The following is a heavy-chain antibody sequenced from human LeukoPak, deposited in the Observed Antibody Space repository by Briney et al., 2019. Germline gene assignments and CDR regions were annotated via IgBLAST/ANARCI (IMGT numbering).Heavy chain of an antibody. CDR1: GFTVSSNY. CDR3: AREGSYDSSTMWYFDY. J-gene: IGHJ4*02. Sequence: PGGSLRLSCAASGFTVSSNYMAWVRQAPGKGLEWVSVLYSGGTVYYADSVKGRFTISRDNSKNTSYLQMNTLRAEDTAVYYCAREGSYDSSTMWYFDYWGQGTLVTVSS. V-gene: IGHV3-53*01. CDR2: LYSGGTV. D-gene: IGHD3-22*01.